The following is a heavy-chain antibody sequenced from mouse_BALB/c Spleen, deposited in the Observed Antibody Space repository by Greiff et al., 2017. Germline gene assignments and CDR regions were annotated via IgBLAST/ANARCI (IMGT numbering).Heavy chain of an antibody. CDR1: GFAFSSYD. CDR2: ISSGGGST. D-gene: IGHD2-3*01. V-gene: IGHV5-12-1*01. Sequence: EVQGVESGGGLVKPGGSLKLSCAASGFAFSSYDMSWVRQTPEKRLEWVAYISSGGGSTYYPDTVKGRFTISRDNAKNTLYLQMSSLKSEDIAMYYCARHEGYYGGAMDYWGQGTSVTVSS. CDR3: ARHEGYYGGAMDY. J-gene: IGHJ4*01.